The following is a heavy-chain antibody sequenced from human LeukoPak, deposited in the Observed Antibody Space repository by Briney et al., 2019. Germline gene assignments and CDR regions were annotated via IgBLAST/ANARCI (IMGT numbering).Heavy chain of an antibody. D-gene: IGHD5-18*01. CDR1: GFTFGDHA. CDR3: GRGPIELWLHNGIDV. Sequence: GGSLRLSCSTSGFTFGDHAMSGVRQAPGKGLEWVGFIRSRAYRGKTEYAASVTDRFTISRDDSKSIAYLQMNSLKIDDTAVYFCGRGPIELWLHNGIDVWGQGTTVTVSS. J-gene: IGHJ6*02. V-gene: IGHV3-49*04. CDR2: IRSRAYRGKT.